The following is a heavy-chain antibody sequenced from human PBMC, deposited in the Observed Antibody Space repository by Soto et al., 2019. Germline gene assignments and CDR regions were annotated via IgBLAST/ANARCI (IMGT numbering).Heavy chain of an antibody. Sequence: PSETLSLTCTVSGGSISSYYWSWIRQPPGKGLEWIGYIYYSGSTNYNPSLKSRVTISVDTSKNQFSLKLSSVTAADTAVYYCARARLIAARQYYYYYYGMDVWGQGTTVTVSS. V-gene: IGHV4-59*01. CDR2: IYYSGST. CDR3: ARARLIAARQYYYYYYGMDV. J-gene: IGHJ6*02. D-gene: IGHD6-6*01. CDR1: GGSISSYY.